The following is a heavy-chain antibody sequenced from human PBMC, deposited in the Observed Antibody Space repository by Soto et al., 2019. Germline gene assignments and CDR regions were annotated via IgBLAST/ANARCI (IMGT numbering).Heavy chain of an antibody. V-gene: IGHV4-31*03. CDR2: IYYSGST. J-gene: IGHJ4*02. Sequence: QVQLQESGPGLVKPSQTLSLTCTVSGGSISSGGYYWTWIRQHPGKGLEWIGYIYYSGSTYSNPSLKSRFTLSIDTSTNQFSLKLSSVTAADTAVYYCARDRGHLYLRDWGQGTLVTVPS. CDR1: GGSISSGGYY. CDR3: ARDRGHLYLRD. D-gene: IGHD3-16*01.